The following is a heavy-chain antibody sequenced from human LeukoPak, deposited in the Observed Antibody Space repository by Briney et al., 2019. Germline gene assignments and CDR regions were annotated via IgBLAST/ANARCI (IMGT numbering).Heavy chain of an antibody. CDR1: GGTFSSYA. Sequence: PGASVKVSCKASGGTFSSYAISWVRQAPGQGLEWMGGIIPIFGTANYAQKFQGRVTITADESTSTAYMELSSLRSEDTAVYYCARDHCSGGSCFYYFDHWGQGTLVTVSS. J-gene: IGHJ4*02. V-gene: IGHV1-69*01. CDR2: IIPIFGTA. CDR3: ARDHCSGGSCFYYFDH. D-gene: IGHD2-15*01.